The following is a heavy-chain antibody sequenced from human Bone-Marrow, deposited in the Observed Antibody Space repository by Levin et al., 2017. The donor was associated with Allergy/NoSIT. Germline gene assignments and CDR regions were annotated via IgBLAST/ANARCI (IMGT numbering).Heavy chain of an antibody. CDR1: GFTFSNAW. D-gene: IGHD3-9*01. Sequence: LSLTCAASGFTFSNAWMSWVRQAPGKGLEWVGRIKSKTDGGTTDYAAPVKGRFTISRDDSKNTLYLQMNSLKTEDTAVYYCTTDHLYDILTGYLLGDFDYWGQGTLVTVSS. V-gene: IGHV3-15*01. CDR3: TTDHLYDILTGYLLGDFDY. CDR2: IKSKTDGGTT. J-gene: IGHJ4*02.